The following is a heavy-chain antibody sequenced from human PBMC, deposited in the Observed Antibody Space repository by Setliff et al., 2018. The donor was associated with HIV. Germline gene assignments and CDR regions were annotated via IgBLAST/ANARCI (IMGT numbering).Heavy chain of an antibody. J-gene: IGHJ6*04. Sequence: KPGGSLRLSCAASGFSFRTYAMSWVRQAPGKGLEWVSAISATAGDTYYADSVKGRFTISRDNAKNSLYLQMNSLRAEDTAVYYCARDPYCSGGSCYNEKDVWGKGTTVTVSS. D-gene: IGHD2-15*01. V-gene: IGHV3-21*01. CDR2: ISATAGDT. CDR1: GFSFRTYA. CDR3: ARDPYCSGGSCYNEKDV.